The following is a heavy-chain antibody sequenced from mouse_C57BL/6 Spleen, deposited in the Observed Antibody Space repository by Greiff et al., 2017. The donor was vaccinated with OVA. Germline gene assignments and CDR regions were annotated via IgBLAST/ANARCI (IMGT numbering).Heavy chain of an antibody. J-gene: IGHJ4*01. CDR1: GFSLTSYA. V-gene: IGHV2-9-1*01. D-gene: IGHD1-1*01. Sequence: VKLMESGPGLVAPSQSLSITCTVSGFSLTSYAISWVRQPPGKGLEWLGVIWTGGGTNYNSALKSRLSISKDNSKSQVFLKMNSLQTDDTARYYCARKGSSYEDYAMDYWGQGTSVTVSS. CDR2: IWTGGGT. CDR3: ARKGSSYEDYAMDY.